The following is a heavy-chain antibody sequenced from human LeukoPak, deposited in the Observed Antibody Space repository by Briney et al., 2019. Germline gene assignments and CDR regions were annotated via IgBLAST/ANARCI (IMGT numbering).Heavy chain of an antibody. D-gene: IGHD3-10*01. J-gene: IGHJ4*02. CDR3: ARDGRLIYYGSGSYYPFDY. Sequence: GGSLRLSCAASGFTFSSYAMHWVCQAPGKGLEWVAVISYDGSNKYYADSVKGRFTISRDNSKNTLYLQMNSLRAEDTAVYYCARDGRLIYYGSGSYYPFDYWGQGTLVTVSS. CDR1: GFTFSSYA. CDR2: ISYDGSNK. V-gene: IGHV3-30-3*01.